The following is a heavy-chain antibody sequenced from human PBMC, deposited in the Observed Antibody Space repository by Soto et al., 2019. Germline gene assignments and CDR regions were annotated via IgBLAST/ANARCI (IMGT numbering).Heavy chain of an antibody. J-gene: IGHJ4*02. CDR3: ARDHPYSDNWGFDY. V-gene: IGHV4-4*02. CDR1: GASISSDDW. CDR2: IYHGGKI. D-gene: IGHD1-26*01. Sequence: SETLSLTCAVSGASISSDDWWNWVRQPPGKGLEWIGEIYHGGKIIYNPSLKSRATISMDKSKNHFSLNLSSVTAADTAVYYCARDHPYSDNWGFDYWGQGVQVNVAS.